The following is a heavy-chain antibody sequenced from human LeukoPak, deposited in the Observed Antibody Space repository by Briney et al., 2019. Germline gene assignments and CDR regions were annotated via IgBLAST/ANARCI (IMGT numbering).Heavy chain of an antibody. D-gene: IGHD2-15*01. CDR2: IHYLGST. Sequence: SATLSLTCTVSGASISTTDSDWVWIRQPPGKGLEWIGSIHYLGSTYYNPSLTTRVTTTVDTSKNQLSLRLSSVPAADTAVYFCARRHCSGSSCYFFDYWGQGTLVTVPS. J-gene: IGHJ4*02. CDR3: ARRHCSGSSCYFFDY. CDR1: GASISTTDSD. V-gene: IGHV4-39*01.